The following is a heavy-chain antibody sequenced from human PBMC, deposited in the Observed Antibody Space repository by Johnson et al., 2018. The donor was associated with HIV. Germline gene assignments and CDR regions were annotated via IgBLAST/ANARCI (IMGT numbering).Heavy chain of an antibody. D-gene: IGHD2-21*01. CDR1: GFIFRNYA. Sequence: VQLVESGGGLVQPGRSLRLSCVGSGFIFRNYAMSWVRHTPGKGLEWVSGISWNSGSIGHADSVKGRFTISRDNAKNSLYLQMNNLRPEDTALYYCVRSYSRTFDIWGQGTMVTVSS. V-gene: IGHV3-9*01. J-gene: IGHJ3*02. CDR2: ISWNSGSI. CDR3: VRSYSRTFDI.